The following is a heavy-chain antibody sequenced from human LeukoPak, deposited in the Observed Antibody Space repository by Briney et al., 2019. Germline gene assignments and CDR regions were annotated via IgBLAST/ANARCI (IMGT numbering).Heavy chain of an antibody. V-gene: IGHV3-7*01. J-gene: IGHJ4*02. CDR1: GFTFSRYW. D-gene: IGHD1-14*01. Sequence: GGSLRLSCAASGFTFSRYWMNWVRQAPGKGLEWVASIKQDGSVKYYVDSVKGRITISRDNARNSLYLQMNSLRAEDTAVYYCVSSDGGTWHVFDYWGQGTLVTVSS. CDR2: IKQDGSVK. CDR3: VSSDGGTWHVFDY.